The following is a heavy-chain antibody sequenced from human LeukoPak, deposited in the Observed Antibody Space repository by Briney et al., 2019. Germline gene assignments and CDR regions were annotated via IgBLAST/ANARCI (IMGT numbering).Heavy chain of an antibody. CDR2: ISSSGSYI. CDR1: GFTFSDYY. Sequence: PGGSLRLSCAASGFTFSDYYMSWIRQAPGKGPEWVSFISSSGSYIHYADSVKGRFTISRDNSKNTLYLQMNSLRAEDTAVYYCARASRHSSSAAFDYWGQGTLVTVSS. D-gene: IGHD6-6*01. J-gene: IGHJ4*02. CDR3: ARASRHSSSAAFDY. V-gene: IGHV3-11*06.